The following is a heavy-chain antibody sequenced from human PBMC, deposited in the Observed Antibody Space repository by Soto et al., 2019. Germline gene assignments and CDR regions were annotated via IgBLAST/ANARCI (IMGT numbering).Heavy chain of an antibody. CDR2: ISGSGGST. CDR3: AKRYCSSTSCYRYYYYMDV. Sequence: GGSLRLSCAASGFTFSSYAMSWVRQAPGKGLEWVSAISGSGGSTYYADSVKGRFTISRDNSKNTLYLQMNSPRAEDTAVYYCAKRYCSSTSCYRYYYYMDVWGKGTTVTVSS. V-gene: IGHV3-23*01. CDR1: GFTFSSYA. J-gene: IGHJ6*03. D-gene: IGHD2-2*02.